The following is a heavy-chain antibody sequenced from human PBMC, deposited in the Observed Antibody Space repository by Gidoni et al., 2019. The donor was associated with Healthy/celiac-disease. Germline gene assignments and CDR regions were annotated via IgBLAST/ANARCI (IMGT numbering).Heavy chain of an antibody. CDR1: GDPLSSYY. CDR2: IYTSGST. D-gene: IGHD1-20*01. J-gene: IGHJ6*02. CDR3: ARDARYNWNEPPYYYYGMDV. V-gene: IGHV4-4*07. Sequence: QVQLQESGPGLVKPSETLSLTCTVSGDPLSSYYWSWIRQPAGKGLEWIGRIYTSGSTNDNPSLKSRVTMSVDTSKNQFSLKLSSVTAADTAVYYCARDARYNWNEPPYYYYGMDVWGQGTTVTVSS.